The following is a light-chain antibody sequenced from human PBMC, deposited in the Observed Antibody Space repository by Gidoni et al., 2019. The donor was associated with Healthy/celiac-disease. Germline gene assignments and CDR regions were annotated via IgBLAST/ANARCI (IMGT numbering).Light chain of an antibody. V-gene: IGKV3-15*01. CDR3: QQYNNWPST. J-gene: IGKJ2*01. Sequence: ELVLTQSPATLSVSPGERAPLSCRASQSVSSNLAWYQQKPGQAPRLLIYGASTRATGIPARFSGSGSGTEFTLTISSLQSEDFAVYYCQQYNNWPSTFGQGTKLEIK. CDR2: GAS. CDR1: QSVSSN.